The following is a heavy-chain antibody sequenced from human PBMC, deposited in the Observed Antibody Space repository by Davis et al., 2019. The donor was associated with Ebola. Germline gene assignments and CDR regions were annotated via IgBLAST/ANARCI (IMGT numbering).Heavy chain of an antibody. CDR1: AGTFSSYA. CDR2: IIPILGIA. CDR3: ARSPYSSGWTVDY. D-gene: IGHD6-19*01. J-gene: IGHJ4*02. Sequence: SLKVSCKASAGTFSSYAISWVRQAPGQGLEWMGRIIPILGIANYAQKFQGRVTITADKSTSTAYMELSSLRSEDTAVYYCARSPYSSGWTVDYWGQGTLVTVSS. V-gene: IGHV1-69*04.